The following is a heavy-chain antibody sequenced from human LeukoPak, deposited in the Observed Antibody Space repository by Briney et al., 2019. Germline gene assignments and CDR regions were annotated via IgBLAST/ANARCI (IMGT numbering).Heavy chain of an antibody. D-gene: IGHD5-18*01. CDR2: IYYSGST. CDR1: GGSISSYY. CDR3: ARDVQLWYNWFDP. J-gene: IGHJ5*02. V-gene: IGHV4-59*01. Sequence: PSETLSLTCTVSGGSISSYYWSWIRQPPGKGLEWIGYIYYSGSTNHNPSLKSRVTISVDTSKNQFSLKLSSVTAADTAVYYCARDVQLWYNWFDPWGQGTLVTVSS.